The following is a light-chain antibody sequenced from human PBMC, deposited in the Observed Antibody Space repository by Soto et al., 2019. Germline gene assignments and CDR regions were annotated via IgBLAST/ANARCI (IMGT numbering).Light chain of an antibody. V-gene: IGLV2-14*01. CDR2: DVS. J-gene: IGLJ1*01. Sequence: QSALTQPASVSGSPGQSITISCTGTSSDVGGYNYVSWYQQHPGKAPELMIYDVSNRPSGVSNRFSGSKSGNTASLTISGLQAEDEADYYCSSYTSSSTLYVFGTGTKV. CDR3: SSYTSSSTLYV. CDR1: SSDVGGYNY.